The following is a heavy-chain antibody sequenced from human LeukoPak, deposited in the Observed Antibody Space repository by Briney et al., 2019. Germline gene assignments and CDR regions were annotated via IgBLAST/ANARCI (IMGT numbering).Heavy chain of an antibody. CDR1: GGSVSSGSYY. Sequence: PSETLSITCTVSGGSVSSGSYYWSWIRQPPGKGLGWIAYIYYSGSTNYNPSLKSRVTISVDTSKNQFSLKLSSVTAADTAVYYCARFRFGELSAFDYWGQGTLVTVSS. CDR2: IYYSGST. CDR3: ARFRFGELSAFDY. D-gene: IGHD3-10*01. J-gene: IGHJ4*02. V-gene: IGHV4-61*01.